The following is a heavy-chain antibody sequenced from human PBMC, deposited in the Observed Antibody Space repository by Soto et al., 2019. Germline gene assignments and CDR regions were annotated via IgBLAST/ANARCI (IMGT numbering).Heavy chain of an antibody. J-gene: IGHJ4*02. CDR3: AKEKDRIFDY. V-gene: IGHV3-43*01. Sequence: EVQLVVSGGLVVRPGGSLRLSCAGSGFTFDDHTMHWVRQAPGKGLEWVSLITWDAGSAFYADSVRGRFTISRDNSKNSLYLQMNSLSTDDSALYYCAKEKDRIFDYGGRGTPVTVSS. CDR1: GFTFDDHT. CDR2: ITWDAGSA.